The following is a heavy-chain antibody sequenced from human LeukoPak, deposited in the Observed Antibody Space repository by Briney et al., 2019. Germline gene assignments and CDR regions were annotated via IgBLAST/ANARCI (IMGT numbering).Heavy chain of an antibody. V-gene: IGHV4-31*03. CDR2: IYYSGST. CDR3: ARARSSSVGAVVP. D-gene: IGHD6-6*01. Sequence: SETLSLTCTVSGGSISSGGYYWSWIRQHPGKGLEWIGYIYYSGSTYYNPSLKSRVTISVDMSKNQFSLKLSSVTAADTAVYYCARARSSSVGAVVPWGQGTLVTVSS. CDR1: GGSISSGGYY. J-gene: IGHJ5*02.